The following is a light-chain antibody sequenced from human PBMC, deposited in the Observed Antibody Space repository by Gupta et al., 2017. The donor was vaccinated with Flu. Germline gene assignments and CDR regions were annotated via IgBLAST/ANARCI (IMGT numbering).Light chain of an antibody. V-gene: IGLV1-51*01. CDR1: SSNVANNY. Sequence: SSNVANNYVSWYQHLPGTAPKLLIYDNNKRPSGIPDRFSGSKSGASATLGITGLQTGDEADYYCASWDNSLSAGLFGGGTKLTVL. CDR2: DNN. CDR3: ASWDNSLSAGL. J-gene: IGLJ3*02.